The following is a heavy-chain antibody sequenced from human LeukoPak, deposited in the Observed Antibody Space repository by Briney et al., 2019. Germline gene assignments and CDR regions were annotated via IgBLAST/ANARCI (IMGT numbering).Heavy chain of an antibody. D-gene: IGHD2-2*01. Sequence: SVKVSCTASGGTFSSYAISWVRQAPGQGLEWMGGIIPIFGTANYAQKFQGRVTITADESTSTAYMELSSLRSEDTAVYYCARSPSVPAAPYYFDYWGQGTLVTVSS. CDR3: ARSPSVPAAPYYFDY. V-gene: IGHV1-69*01. CDR1: GGTFSSYA. J-gene: IGHJ4*02. CDR2: IIPIFGTA.